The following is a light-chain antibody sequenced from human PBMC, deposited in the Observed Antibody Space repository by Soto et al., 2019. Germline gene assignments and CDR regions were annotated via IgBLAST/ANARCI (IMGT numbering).Light chain of an antibody. CDR3: SSYAGSNILV. CDR2: EVT. Sequence: QSVLTQPPSASGSPGQSVTISCTGTSSDVGGYNYVSWYQQHPGKVPKLMIYEVTKRPSGVPDRFSGSKSGNTASLTVSGLQAEDEADYYCSSYAGSNILVFGGWTKLTV. J-gene: IGLJ3*02. CDR1: SSDVGGYNY. V-gene: IGLV2-8*01.